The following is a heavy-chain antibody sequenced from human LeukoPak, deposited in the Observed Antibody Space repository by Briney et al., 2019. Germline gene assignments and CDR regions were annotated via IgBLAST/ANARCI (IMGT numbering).Heavy chain of an antibody. CDR1: GYTFTDYY. V-gene: IGHV1-69-2*01. D-gene: IGHD4-23*01. Sequence: ASVKISCKASGYTFTDYYVHWVQQAPGKGLEWMGRVDPEDGETIYAEKFQGRVTITADTSTDTAYMELSSLRSEDTAVYYCATGDMTTVVTGRAFDIWGQGAMVTVSS. CDR2: VDPEDGET. J-gene: IGHJ3*02. CDR3: ATGDMTTVVTGRAFDI.